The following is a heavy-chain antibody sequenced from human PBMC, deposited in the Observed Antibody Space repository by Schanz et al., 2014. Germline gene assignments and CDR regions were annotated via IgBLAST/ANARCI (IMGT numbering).Heavy chain of an antibody. J-gene: IGHJ3*02. CDR2: IKEDGSVK. CDR1: TFTFSSDW. CDR3: ARVALPGYSSPRDAFDI. Sequence: EVQLAESGGGLVQPGGSLRLSCAASTFTFSSDWMSWVRQAPGKGLEWVANIKEDGSVKDYVDSVKGRFTISRDNAKNSLYLQMTSLRAEDTAVYYCARVALPGYSSPRDAFDIWGQGTMVTVSS. D-gene: IGHD5-18*01. V-gene: IGHV3-7*02.